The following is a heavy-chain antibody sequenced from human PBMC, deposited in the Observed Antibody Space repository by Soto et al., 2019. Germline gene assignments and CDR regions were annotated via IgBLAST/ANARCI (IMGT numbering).Heavy chain of an antibody. CDR1: GIVFSDY. CDR2: ISGSGRTI. CDR3: ARFPFPWGWFDP. Sequence: QVQLVESGGGLVKPGGSLRLSCAASGIVFSDYMSWVRQAPGKGLEWLSYISGSGRTIYSADSVKGRFTISRAIATNSLYLQTNTVRAEDPAVYHSARFPFPWGWFDPWGQGTLVSVSS. V-gene: IGHV3-11*01. D-gene: IGHD3-16*01. J-gene: IGHJ5*02.